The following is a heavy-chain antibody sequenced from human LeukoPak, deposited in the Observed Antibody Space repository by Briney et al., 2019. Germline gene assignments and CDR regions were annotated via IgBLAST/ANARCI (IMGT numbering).Heavy chain of an antibody. V-gene: IGHV4-34*01. D-gene: IGHD3-10*01. CDR1: GGSFSGYY. J-gene: IGHJ5*02. CDR2: INHSGST. Sequence: SETLSRTCAVYGGSFSGYYWSWIRQPPGKGLEWIGEINHSGSTNYNPSLKSRVTISVDTSKNQFSLKLTSVTAADTAVYYCARESSANYGSGSYNWFDPWGQGTLVTVSS. CDR3: ARESSANYGSGSYNWFDP.